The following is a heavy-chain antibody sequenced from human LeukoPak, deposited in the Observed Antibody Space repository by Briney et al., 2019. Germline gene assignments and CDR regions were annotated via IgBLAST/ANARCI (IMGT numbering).Heavy chain of an antibody. CDR1: GFTFSTYG. CDR3: AKAPVTSCRGAYCYPFDS. J-gene: IGHJ4*02. V-gene: IGHV3-23*01. Sequence: GGSLRLSCAASGFTFSTYGFHWVRQTPGKGLEWVAATSSSDAGTYHADSVRGRFTISRDNSKNTLYLQMNSLRAEDAAVYFCAKAPVTSCRGAYCYPFDSWGQGTLVTVSS. CDR2: TSSSDAGT. D-gene: IGHD2-21*01.